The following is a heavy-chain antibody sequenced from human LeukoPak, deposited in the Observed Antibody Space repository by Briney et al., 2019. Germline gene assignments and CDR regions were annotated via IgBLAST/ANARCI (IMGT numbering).Heavy chain of an antibody. Sequence: GGSLRLSSAASGFTLISYWMHWVRRAPGAGVVWVSRIEPDGSTTNYSDSVKGRFTTSRDNAKNTLYLQMNSLRAEDTALYYCTRVQAGRAGLMDVWGRGTTVTVSS. J-gene: IGHJ6*02. CDR1: GFTLISYW. CDR3: TRVQAGRAGLMDV. V-gene: IGHV3-74*01. D-gene: IGHD6-13*01. CDR2: IEPDGSTT.